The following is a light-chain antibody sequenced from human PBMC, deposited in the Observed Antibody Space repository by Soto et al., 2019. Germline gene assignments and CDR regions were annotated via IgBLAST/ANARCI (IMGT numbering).Light chain of an antibody. CDR3: QQYASSPRT. J-gene: IGKJ1*01. Sequence: PGERATLPCRARQSVTSPFLAWNQQKPGQPPRLLIYSTSGRATGIPDRFSGTGSGTDFTLTISSLEPEDSAVYYCQQYASSPRTFGQGTKVEV. V-gene: IGKV3-20*01. CDR1: QSVTSPF. CDR2: STS.